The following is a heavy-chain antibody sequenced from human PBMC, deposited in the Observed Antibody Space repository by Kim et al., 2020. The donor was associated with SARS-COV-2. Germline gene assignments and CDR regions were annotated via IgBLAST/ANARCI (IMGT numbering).Heavy chain of an antibody. CDR2: IKQDGSEK. J-gene: IGHJ6*02. V-gene: IGHV3-7*04. CDR3: AMDV. Sequence: IKQDGSEKYYVDSVKGRFTISRDNAKNSLYLQMNSLRAEDTAVYYCAMDVWGQGTTVTVSS.